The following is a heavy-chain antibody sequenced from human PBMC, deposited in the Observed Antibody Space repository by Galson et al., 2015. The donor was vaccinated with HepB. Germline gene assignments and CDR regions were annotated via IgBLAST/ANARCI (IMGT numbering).Heavy chain of an antibody. J-gene: IGHJ4*02. Sequence: SLRLSCAASGLTITPYTMNWVRQAPGKGLEWVSAIRSDSTYIYYADSVRGRFTISRDNAKNSLYLQMNSLRVEDTALYYCAILPYHVGSDYRLVDYWGQGTLVTVSS. CDR3: AILPYHVGSDYRLVDY. V-gene: IGHV3-21*01. CDR1: GLTITPYT. CDR2: IRSDSTYI. D-gene: IGHD2-21*01.